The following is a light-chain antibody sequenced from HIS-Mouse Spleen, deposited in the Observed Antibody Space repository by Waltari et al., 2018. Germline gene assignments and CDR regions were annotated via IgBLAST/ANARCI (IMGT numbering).Light chain of an antibody. V-gene: IGKV3-11*01. Sequence: EIVLTQSPATLSLSPGARATLSCRASQSVSSYLAWYQQNPGQAPRLPIYEASNRATGIPARFSGSGSGTDFTLTISSLEPEDFAVYYCQQRSNWPTFGGGTKVEIK. J-gene: IGKJ4*01. CDR1: QSVSSY. CDR3: QQRSNWPT. CDR2: EAS.